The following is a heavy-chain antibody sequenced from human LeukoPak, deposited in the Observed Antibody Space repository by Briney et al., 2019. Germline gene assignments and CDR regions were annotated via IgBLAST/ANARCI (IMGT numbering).Heavy chain of an antibody. CDR1: GLSVSSSF. CDR3: ASWPVGWYGEDS. CDR2: IYGGGST. D-gene: IGHD6-19*01. Sequence: GGSLRLSCAATGLSVSSSFMSWVRQAPGKGLEWVSVIYGGGSTYYADSVKGRFTISRDTPKNTLYLQMNSLRVEDTAVYYCASWPVGWYGEDSWGQGTLVTVSS. J-gene: IGHJ4*02. V-gene: IGHV3-53*01.